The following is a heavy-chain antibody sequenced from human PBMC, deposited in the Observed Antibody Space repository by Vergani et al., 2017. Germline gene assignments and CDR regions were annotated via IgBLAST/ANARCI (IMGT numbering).Heavy chain of an antibody. Sequence: QVQLVQSGAEVKKPGSSVKVSCKASGGTFSSYDISWVRQAPGQGLEWMGGIIPIFGTANYAQKFKGRVTIPADESTSTAYLELSSLRSEDTAVYYCARSDYGSGSYRYYYYYMDVWGKGTTVTVSS. CDR2: IIPIFGTA. CDR3: ARSDYGSGSYRYYYYYMDV. V-gene: IGHV1-69*01. CDR1: GGTFSSYD. J-gene: IGHJ6*03. D-gene: IGHD3-10*01.